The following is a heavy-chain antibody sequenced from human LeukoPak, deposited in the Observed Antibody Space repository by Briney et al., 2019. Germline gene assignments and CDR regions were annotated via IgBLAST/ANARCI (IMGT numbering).Heavy chain of an antibody. V-gene: IGHV4-59*11. CDR2: ISYIGST. CDR3: ARDLVTVTKGFDI. D-gene: IGHD4-17*01. Sequence: PSETLSLTCAVSDDSFSSHYWTWIRQPPGKGLEWIGCISYIGSTNYNPSLKSRVTISIDTSKNHFSLKLSSVTAADTAVYYCARDLVTVTKGFDIWGQGTMVSVSS. CDR1: DDSFSSHY. J-gene: IGHJ3*02.